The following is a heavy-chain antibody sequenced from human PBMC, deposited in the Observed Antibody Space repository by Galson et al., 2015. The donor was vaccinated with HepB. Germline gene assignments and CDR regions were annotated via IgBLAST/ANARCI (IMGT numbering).Heavy chain of an antibody. J-gene: IGHJ4*02. D-gene: IGHD1-26*01. V-gene: IGHV6-1*01. CDR1: GDSVSSNNAA. CDR2: TYYRSKWYN. Sequence: CAISGDSVSSNNAAWNWIRQSPSRGLEWLGRTYYRSKWYNDYAVSVKSRITINPDTSKNQFSLQLNSVTPEDTAVYYCARDRGGSGSYFLPYYFDYWGQGTLVTVSS. CDR3: ARDRGGSGSYFLPYYFDY.